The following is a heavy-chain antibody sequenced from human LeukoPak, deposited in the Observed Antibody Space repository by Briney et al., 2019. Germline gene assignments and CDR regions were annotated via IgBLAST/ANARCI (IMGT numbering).Heavy chain of an antibody. J-gene: IGHJ3*02. CDR2: IYYSGST. V-gene: IGHV4-30-4*08. Sequence: SETLSLTCTVSGGSISSGDYCWSWIRQPPGKGLEWIGYIYYSGSTYYNSSLKSRVTISVDTSKNQLSLKLSSVTAADTAVYYCARDLAGSGYDAFDIWGQGTMVTVSS. CDR1: GGSISSGDYC. D-gene: IGHD6-19*01. CDR3: ARDLAGSGYDAFDI.